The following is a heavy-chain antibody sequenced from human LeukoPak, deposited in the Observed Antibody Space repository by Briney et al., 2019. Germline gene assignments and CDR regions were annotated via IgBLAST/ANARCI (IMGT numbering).Heavy chain of an antibody. CDR3: ARRIPAGGRDFDY. V-gene: IGHV3-30-3*01. CDR1: GFTFSSYA. Sequence: GGSLRLSCAASGFTFSSYAMHWVRQAPGKGLEWVAVISYDGSNKYYADSVKGRFTISRDNSKNTLYLQMNSLRAEDTAVYYCARRIPAGGRDFDYWGQGTLVTVSS. D-gene: IGHD6-13*01. CDR2: ISYDGSNK. J-gene: IGHJ4*02.